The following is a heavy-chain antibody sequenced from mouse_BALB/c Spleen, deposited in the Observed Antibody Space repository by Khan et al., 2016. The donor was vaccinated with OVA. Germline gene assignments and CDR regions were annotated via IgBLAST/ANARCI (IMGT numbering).Heavy chain of an antibody. CDR1: GFTFIDYC. CDR2: IDPNTAYT. CDR3: TRGGLPRDFAY. V-gene: IGHV1-7*01. J-gene: IGHJ3*01. Sequence: QVRLQQSGAELVKPGASVKLSCKASGFTFIDYCILWVKQRPGQGLEWIGYIDPNTAYTEYDQNFKDKASITADKSSSTAYLQLSSLTSEDTAVYYCTRGGLPRDFAYWGQGTPVTVSA. D-gene: IGHD1-1*02.